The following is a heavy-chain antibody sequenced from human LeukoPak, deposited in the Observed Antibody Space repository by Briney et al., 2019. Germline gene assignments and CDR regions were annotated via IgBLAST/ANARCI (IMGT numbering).Heavy chain of an antibody. CDR2: IYPGDSDT. Sequence: GESLKISCKGSGYSFTSYWIGWVRQMPGKGLEWMGIIYPGDSDTRYSPSFQSQVTISADKSISTAYLQGRSLKASDTAMYYCARGPWEGFDLLLPPDYWGQGTLVTVSS. D-gene: IGHD3-9*01. V-gene: IGHV5-51*01. J-gene: IGHJ4*02. CDR3: ARGPWEGFDLLLPPDY. CDR1: GYSFTSYW.